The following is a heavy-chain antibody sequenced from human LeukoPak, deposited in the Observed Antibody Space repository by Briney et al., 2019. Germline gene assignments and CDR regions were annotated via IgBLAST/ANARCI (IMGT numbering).Heavy chain of an antibody. CDR3: ASIYSGYVGDNFDY. J-gene: IGHJ4*02. CDR2: IYSGGST. CDR1: GFTVSSNY. Sequence: GGSLRLSCAASGFTVSSNYMSWVRQAPGKGLEWVSVIYSGGSTYYADSVKGRFTISRDNSKNTLYLQMNSLRAEDTAVYYCASIYSGYVGDNFDYWGQGTLVTVSS. D-gene: IGHD5-12*01. V-gene: IGHV3-66*02.